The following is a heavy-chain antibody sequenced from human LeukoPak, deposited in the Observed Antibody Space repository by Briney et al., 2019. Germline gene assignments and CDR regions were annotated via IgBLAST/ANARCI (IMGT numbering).Heavy chain of an antibody. J-gene: IGHJ4*02. D-gene: IGHD6-19*01. CDR1: GFTFSSYG. CDR2: IWYDGSNK. Sequence: PGRSLRLSCAASGFTFSSYGMHWVRQAPGQGLEWVAVIWYDGSNKYYADSVKGRFTISRDNSKNTLYLQMNSLRAEDTAVYYCAGSIAVAGTIDYWGQGTLVTVSS. V-gene: IGHV3-33*01. CDR3: AGSIAVAGTIDY.